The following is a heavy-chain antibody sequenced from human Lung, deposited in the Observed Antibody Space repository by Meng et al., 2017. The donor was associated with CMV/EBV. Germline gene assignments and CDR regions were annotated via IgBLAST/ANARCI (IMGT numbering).Heavy chain of an antibody. CDR2: ISGSGGST. Sequence: SCAASGFTFSSYAMSWVRQAPGKGLEWVSAISGSGGSTYYADSVKGRFTISRDNSKNTLYLQMNSLRAEDTAVYYCAKDKYGGYCSSTSCYVIFDYWGQGKXVNGAS. D-gene: IGHD2-2*01. J-gene: IGHJ4*02. CDR3: AKDKYGGYCSSTSCYVIFDY. CDR1: GFTFSSYA. V-gene: IGHV3-23*01.